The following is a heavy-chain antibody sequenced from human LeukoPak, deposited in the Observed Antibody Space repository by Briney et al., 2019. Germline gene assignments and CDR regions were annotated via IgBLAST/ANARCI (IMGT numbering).Heavy chain of an antibody. CDR1: GGSSSNYY. J-gene: IGHJ4*02. Sequence: SETLSLTCSVSGGSSSNYYWSWIRQPAGKGLEWIGRIYTSGSTNYNPSLKSRVTISVDTSKNQFSLKLSSVTAADTAVYYCARGVYNWNEYFDYWGQGTLVTVSS. D-gene: IGHD1-1*01. V-gene: IGHV4-4*07. CDR2: IYTSGST. CDR3: ARGVYNWNEYFDY.